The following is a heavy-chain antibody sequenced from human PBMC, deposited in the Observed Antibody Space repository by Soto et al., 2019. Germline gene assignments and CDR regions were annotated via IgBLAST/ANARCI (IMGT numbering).Heavy chain of an antibody. CDR2: ISAYNGNT. D-gene: IGHD3-16*02. V-gene: IGHV1-18*01. CDR3: ARRYYDYIWGSYRIYYYYMDV. J-gene: IGHJ6*03. CDR1: GYTFTSYG. Sequence: ASVKVSCKASGYTFTSYGISWVRQAPGQGLEWMGWISAYNGNTNYAQKLQGRVTMTTDTSTSTAYMELRSLRSDDTAVYYCARRYYDYIWGSYRIYYYYMDVWGKGTTVTVSS.